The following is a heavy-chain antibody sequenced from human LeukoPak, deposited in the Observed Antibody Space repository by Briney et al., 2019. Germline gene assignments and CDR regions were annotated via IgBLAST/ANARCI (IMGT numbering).Heavy chain of an antibody. CDR1: GGTFSSYA. V-gene: IGHV1-69*13. CDR2: IIPIFGTA. Sequence: SVKVSRKASGGTFSSYAISWVRQAPGQGLEWMGGIIPIFGTANYAQKFQGRVTITADESTSTAYMELSSLRSEDTAVYYCASPYCSSTSCYSVLYGMDVWGQGTTVAVSS. CDR3: ASPYCSSTSCYSVLYGMDV. D-gene: IGHD2-2*01. J-gene: IGHJ6*02.